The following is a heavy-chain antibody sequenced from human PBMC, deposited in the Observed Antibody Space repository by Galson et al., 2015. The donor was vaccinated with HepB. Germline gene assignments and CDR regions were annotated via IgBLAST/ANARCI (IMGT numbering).Heavy chain of an antibody. CDR3: ARDQVPGPTTSASDY. Sequence: SLRLSCAASGFTFSSYGMHWVRQAPGKGLEWVAVIWYDGSNKYYTDSVKGRFTISRDNSKNTLYLQMNSLRAEDTAVYYCARDQVPGPTTSASDYWGQGTLVTVSS. J-gene: IGHJ4*02. V-gene: IGHV3-33*01. D-gene: IGHD1-14*01. CDR1: GFTFSSYG. CDR2: IWYDGSNK.